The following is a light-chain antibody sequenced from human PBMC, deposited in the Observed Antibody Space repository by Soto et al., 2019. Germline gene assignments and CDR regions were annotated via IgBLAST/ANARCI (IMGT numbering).Light chain of an antibody. Sequence: EIVMTQSPGTVSVSPGERATLSCRASQNIRRSLAWYQQKPGQAPRLLIYNAFTRATGIPARFSGSGSGTDFTLTISSLQVEDSAVYYCQQYNNWPRTFGQGTKVDIK. CDR1: QNIRRS. J-gene: IGKJ1*01. V-gene: IGKV3-15*01. CDR2: NAF. CDR3: QQYNNWPRT.